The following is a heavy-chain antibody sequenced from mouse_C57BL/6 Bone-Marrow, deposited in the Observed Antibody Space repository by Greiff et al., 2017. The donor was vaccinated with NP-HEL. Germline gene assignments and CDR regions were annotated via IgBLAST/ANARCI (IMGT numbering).Heavy chain of an antibody. CDR2: ISSSGST. D-gene: IGHD1-1*01. CDR1: GYSITSGYD. CDR3: ARETYYYGNWYFDV. J-gene: IGHJ1*03. Sequence: EVKLVESGPGMVTPSQSLSLTCTVTGYSITSGYDWHWIRHFPGNKLEWMGYISSSGSTNYNPSLKSRISITHDTSKNHFFLKLNSVTTEDTATYYCARETYYYGNWYFDVWGTGTTVTVSS. V-gene: IGHV3-1*01.